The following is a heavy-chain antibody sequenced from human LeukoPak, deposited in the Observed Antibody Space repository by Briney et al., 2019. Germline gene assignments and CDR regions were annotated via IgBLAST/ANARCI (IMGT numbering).Heavy chain of an antibody. CDR1: GFSFSNYA. V-gene: IGHV3-30*04. J-gene: IGHJ4*02. D-gene: IGHD6-13*01. Sequence: GSLRLSCAASGFSFSNYAMHWVRQTPGEGLVWVAVISTDGRDKHYADSVKGRFTISRDNSKSTLYLQMNSLRAEDTAVYYCARDSAAAAVYYFDYWGQGTLVTVSS. CDR2: ISTDGRDK. CDR3: ARDSAAAAVYYFDY.